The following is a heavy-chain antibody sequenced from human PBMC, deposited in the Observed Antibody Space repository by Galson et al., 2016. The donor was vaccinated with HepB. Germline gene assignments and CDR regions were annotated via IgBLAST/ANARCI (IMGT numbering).Heavy chain of an antibody. CDR2: IKQDGSEK. V-gene: IGHV3-7*01. D-gene: IGHD3-3*01. CDR3: ARGVSIFAP. CDR1: GSTFSSYW. Sequence: SLRLSCAASGSTFSSYWMSWVRQAPGKGLEWVANIKQDGSEKYYVDSVKGRFTISRDNAKNSLYLQMNSLRAEDTAVYYCARGVSIFAPWGQGTLVTVSS. J-gene: IGHJ5*02.